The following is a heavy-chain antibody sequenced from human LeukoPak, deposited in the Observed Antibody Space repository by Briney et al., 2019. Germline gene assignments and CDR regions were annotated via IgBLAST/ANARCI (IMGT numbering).Heavy chain of an antibody. V-gene: IGHV4-61*01. J-gene: IGHJ4*02. CDR1: GGSISGTYY. CDR3: ARFSWYIDY. Sequence: SETLSLTCTVSGGSISGTYYWSWIRQPPGKGLERIGYIYYTGTTKYIPSLNSRVTMSIDTSKNQFSLKLSSVTAADTAVYYCARFSWYIDYWGQGTLVTVSS. CDR2: IYYTGTT.